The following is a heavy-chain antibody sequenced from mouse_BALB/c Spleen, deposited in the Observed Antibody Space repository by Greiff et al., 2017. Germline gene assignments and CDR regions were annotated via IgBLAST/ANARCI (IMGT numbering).Heavy chain of an antibody. CDR2: IYPGNSDT. CDR3: TSPTIYYDYDDY. CDR1: GYTFTSYW. Sequence: EVKLQESGTVLARPGASVKMSCKASGYTFTSYWMHWVKQRPGQGLEWIGAIYPGNSDTSYNQKFKGKAKLTAVTSTSTAYMELSSLTNEDSAVYYCTSPTIYYDYDDYWGQGTTLTVSS. D-gene: IGHD2-4*01. V-gene: IGHV1-5*01. J-gene: IGHJ2*01.